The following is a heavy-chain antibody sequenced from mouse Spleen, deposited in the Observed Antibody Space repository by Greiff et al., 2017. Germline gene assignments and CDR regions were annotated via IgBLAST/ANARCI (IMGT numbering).Heavy chain of an antibody. Sequence: VQLQQSGPELVKPGASVKISCKASGYTFTDYYMNWVKQSHGKSLEWIGDINPNNGGTSYNQKFKGKATLTVDKSSSTAYMELRSLTSEDSAVYYCARSSYGYGRAMDYWGQGTSVTVSS. CDR2: INPNNGGT. D-gene: IGHD2-2*01. V-gene: IGHV1-26*01. J-gene: IGHJ4*01. CDR1: GYTFTDYY. CDR3: ARSSYGYGRAMDY.